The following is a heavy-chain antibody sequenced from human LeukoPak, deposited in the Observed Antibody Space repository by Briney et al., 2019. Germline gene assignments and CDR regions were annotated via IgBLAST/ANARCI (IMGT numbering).Heavy chain of an antibody. J-gene: IGHJ4*02. Sequence: PGESLRLSCAASGFTFSDYSVNWVRQAPGKGLEWVSYITANSVTRFYADSVKGRFTISRDNAKNSLYLQMNSLRAEDTAVYYCARDRRRVVVPAAPTPGFDYWGQGTLVTVSS. V-gene: IGHV3-48*04. D-gene: IGHD2-2*01. CDR1: GFTFSDYS. CDR2: ITANSVTR. CDR3: ARDRRRVVVPAAPTPGFDY.